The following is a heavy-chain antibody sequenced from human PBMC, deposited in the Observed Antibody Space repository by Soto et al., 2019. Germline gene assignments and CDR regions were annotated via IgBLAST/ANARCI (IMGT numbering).Heavy chain of an antibody. D-gene: IGHD1-26*01. CDR2: INPSGGST. V-gene: IGHV1-46*01. CDR1: GYTFTSYY. Sequence: GPSVKVSCKASGYTFTSYYMHWVRQAPGQGLEWMGIINPSGGSTSYAQKFQGRVTMTRDTSTSTVYMELSSLRSEDTAVYYCARTHSGSYYHCYYYGMDVWGQGTTVTVSS. CDR3: ARTHSGSYYHCYYYGMDV. J-gene: IGHJ6*02.